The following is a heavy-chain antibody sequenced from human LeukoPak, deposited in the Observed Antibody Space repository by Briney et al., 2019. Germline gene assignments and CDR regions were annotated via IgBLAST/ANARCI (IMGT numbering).Heavy chain of an antibody. CDR2: IFHSGPT. D-gene: IGHD3-22*01. CDR1: GDSITSSY. Sequence: SETLSLTCTVSGDSITSSYWSWIRQSPGTGLEWIGYIFHSGPTLYNPSLSSRVSMSVDTSRNQVSLKLTSVTAADTAAYYCARGGVGVNPFDTWGQGTLVTVSS. V-gene: IGHV4-59*01. J-gene: IGHJ4*02. CDR3: ARGGVGVNPFDT.